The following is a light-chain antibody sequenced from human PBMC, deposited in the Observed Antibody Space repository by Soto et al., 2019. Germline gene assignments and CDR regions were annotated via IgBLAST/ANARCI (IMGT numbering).Light chain of an antibody. CDR3: SSFTSSDIYV. Sequence: QSALTQPASVSGSPGQTITISCTGTSSDVGGYNYVSWYQHNPGKVPRLIIYEAGERPSGISDRFSGSKSGNTASLTISGLQADDEADYYCSSFTSSDIYVFGTGTKLTVL. V-gene: IGLV2-14*01. J-gene: IGLJ1*01. CDR1: SSDVGGYNY. CDR2: EAG.